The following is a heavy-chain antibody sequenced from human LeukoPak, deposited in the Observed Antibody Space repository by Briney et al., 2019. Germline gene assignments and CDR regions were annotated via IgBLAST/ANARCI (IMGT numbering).Heavy chain of an antibody. CDR2: IYHSGST. CDR1: GGSISSSNW. CDR3: ARGYYDILTGYYFDY. Sequence: PSETLSLTCTVSGGSISSSNWWSWVRQPPGKGLEWIGEIYHSGSTNYNPSLKSRATISVDKSKNQFSLKLSSVTAADTAVYYCARGYYDILTGYYFDYWGQGTLVTVSS. J-gene: IGHJ4*02. D-gene: IGHD3-9*01. V-gene: IGHV4-4*02.